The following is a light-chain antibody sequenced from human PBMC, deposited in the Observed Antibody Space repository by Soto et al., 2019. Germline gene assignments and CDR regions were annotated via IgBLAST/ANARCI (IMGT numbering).Light chain of an antibody. V-gene: IGKV4-1*01. J-gene: IGKJ4*01. Sequence: DIVMTQSPDSLAVSLGESATINCKSSQSVLYSYYNQDFLAWYQQKPGQPPKLLIYWASTREAGVPDRFSGGGSGTDFTLTISSLQAEDVAVYYCQQYCTTPLTFGGGTKVEIK. CDR2: WAS. CDR1: QSVLYSYYNQDF. CDR3: QQYCTTPLT.